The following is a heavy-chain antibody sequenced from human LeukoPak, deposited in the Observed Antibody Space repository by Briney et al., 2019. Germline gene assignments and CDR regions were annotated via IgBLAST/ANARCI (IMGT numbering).Heavy chain of an antibody. CDR3: ARDLRQWVRGVLQY. Sequence: WASVKVSCKASGYTFTSYGISWVRQAPGQGLEWMGWISAYNGNTNYAQKLQGRVTMTTDTSTSTAYMELRSLRSDDTAVYYCARDLRQWVRGVLQYWGQGTLVTVSS. J-gene: IGHJ4*02. CDR2: ISAYNGNT. CDR1: GYTFTSYG. V-gene: IGHV1-18*01. D-gene: IGHD3-10*01.